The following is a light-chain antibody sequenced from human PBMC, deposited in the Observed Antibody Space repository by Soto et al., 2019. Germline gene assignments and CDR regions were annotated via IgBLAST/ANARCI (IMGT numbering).Light chain of an antibody. CDR2: GAS. Sequence: EIGLTQSPGTLSLSPGERATLSFRASQSVSSSFLAWYQQKPDQAPRLLIYGASSRATGIPDRFSGSGSGTDFTLTITRLEPEDFAVYYCQQYGSSPWTFGQGTKVEIK. CDR1: QSVSSSF. V-gene: IGKV3-20*01. CDR3: QQYGSSPWT. J-gene: IGKJ1*01.